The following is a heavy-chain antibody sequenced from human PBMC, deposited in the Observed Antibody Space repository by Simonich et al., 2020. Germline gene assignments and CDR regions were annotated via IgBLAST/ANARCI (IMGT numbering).Heavy chain of an antibody. CDR2: IYYSGST. CDR1: GGSISSYY. CDR3: ARSLGHYYYYYGMDV. J-gene: IGHJ6*02. V-gene: IGHV4-59*08. D-gene: IGHD1-26*01. Sequence: QVQLQESGPGLVKPSETLSLTCTVSGGSISSYYWSWIRQPPGKGLEWIGYIYYSGSTNYNPALKSRVTISVDTSKNQFSLKLSSVTAADTAVYYCARSLGHYYYYYGMDVWGQGTTVTVSS.